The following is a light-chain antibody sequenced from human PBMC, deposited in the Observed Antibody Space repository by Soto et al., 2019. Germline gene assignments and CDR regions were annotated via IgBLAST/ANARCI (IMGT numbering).Light chain of an antibody. CDR3: QQGNTWPWT. CDR2: DAS. J-gene: IGKJ1*01. CDR1: QSVSGNY. V-gene: IGKV3D-20*02. Sequence: EVVMTQSPGTLSLSPGEPATLSCRASQSVSGNYLAWYQQKPGQSPRLLIYDASYMATGIPGRFSGSGYGADFTLIDSSLEPEDFAFYYWQQGNTWPWTFGQGTKVYIK.